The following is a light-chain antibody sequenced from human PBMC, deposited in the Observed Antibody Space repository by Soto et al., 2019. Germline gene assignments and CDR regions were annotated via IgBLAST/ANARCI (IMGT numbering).Light chain of an antibody. CDR2: DAS. CDR1: QSISSW. CDR3: QQYNRYSIT. V-gene: IGKV1-5*01. J-gene: IGKJ5*01. Sequence: DIHMTQSPSTLSASVGDRVTITCRASQSISSWLAWYQQKPGKAPKLLIYDASNLESGVPSRFSGSGSGTEFILTISSLQTDDFATYYCQQYNRYSITFGQGTRLEIK.